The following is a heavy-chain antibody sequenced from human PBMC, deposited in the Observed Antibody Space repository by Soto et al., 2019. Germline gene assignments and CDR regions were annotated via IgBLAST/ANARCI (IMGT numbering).Heavy chain of an antibody. CDR1: GYPFKSYG. CDR3: XXDLGELSAIDAFDT. Sequence: QVQLVQSGVEVKKPGASVKVSCKISGYPFKSYGLNWVXXXPGQGLEWMGWISVYNGDTNYAQKFQGRVXXTAXXXXXXXXXXXXXXXXXXXXXXXXXXDLGELSAIDAFDTWGQGTMVTVSS. J-gene: IGHJ3*02. D-gene: IGHD3-16*02. V-gene: IGHV1-18*01. CDR2: ISVYNGDT.